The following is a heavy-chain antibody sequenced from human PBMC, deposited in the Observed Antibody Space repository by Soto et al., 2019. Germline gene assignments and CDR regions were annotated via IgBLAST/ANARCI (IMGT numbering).Heavy chain of an antibody. CDR1: GFTFSSYA. V-gene: IGHV3-23*01. CDR2: ISGSGGST. J-gene: IGHJ1*01. Sequence: PGGSLRLSCAASGFTFSSYAMSWVRQAPGKGLEWVSAISGSGGSTYYADSVKGRFTISRDNSKNTLYLQMNSLGAEDTAVYYCATKTPITMIALAGDFQHWGQGTLVTVSS. CDR3: ATKTPITMIALAGDFQH. D-gene: IGHD3-22*01.